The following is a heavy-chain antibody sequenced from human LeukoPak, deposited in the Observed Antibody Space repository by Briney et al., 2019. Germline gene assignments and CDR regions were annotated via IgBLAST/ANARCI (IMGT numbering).Heavy chain of an antibody. CDR1: GYTFTSYY. CDR3: ARGGYSYGANYYYYYYMDV. D-gene: IGHD5-18*01. Sequence: GASVKVSCKASGYTFTSYYMHWVRQAPGQGLEWMGRINPNSGGTNYAQKFQGRVTMTRDTSISTAYMELSRLRSDDTAVYYCARGGYSYGANYYYYYYMDVWGKGTTVTVSS. V-gene: IGHV1-2*06. CDR2: INPNSGGT. J-gene: IGHJ6*03.